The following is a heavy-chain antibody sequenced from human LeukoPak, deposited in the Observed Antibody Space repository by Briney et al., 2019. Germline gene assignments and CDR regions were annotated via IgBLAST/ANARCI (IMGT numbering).Heavy chain of an antibody. CDR1: GFKYVDYT. V-gene: IGHV3-72*01. CDR3: ARDTSGSPDDY. J-gene: IGHJ4*02. Sequence: PGGSLRLSCTASGFKYVDYTMSWVRQAPGKGLEWVGRIRNKAKSYTTEYAASVKGRFTISRDDSKNSLSLQMNSLRTDDTAVYYCARDTSGSPDDYWGQGTLVTVSS. D-gene: IGHD5-12*01. CDR2: IRNKAKSYTT.